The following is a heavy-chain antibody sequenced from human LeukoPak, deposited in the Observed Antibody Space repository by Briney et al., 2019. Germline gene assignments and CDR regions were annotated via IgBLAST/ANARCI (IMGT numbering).Heavy chain of an antibody. CDR2: IWYDGSNK. CDR1: GFTFSSYG. J-gene: IGHJ6*04. V-gene: IGHV3-33*01. Sequence: GGSLRLSCAASGFTFSSYGMHWVRQAPGKGLEWVAVIWYDGSNKYYADSVKGRFTISRDNSKNTLYLQMNSLRAEDTAVYYCARDDRINRITMVRGVYYGMDVWGKGTTVTVSS. CDR3: ARDDRINRITMVRGVYYGMDV. D-gene: IGHD3-10*01.